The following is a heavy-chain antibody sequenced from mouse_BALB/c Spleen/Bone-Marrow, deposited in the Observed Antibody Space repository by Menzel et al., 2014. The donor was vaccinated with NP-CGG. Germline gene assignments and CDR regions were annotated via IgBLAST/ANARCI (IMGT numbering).Heavy chain of an antibody. CDR2: INPDSSTI. CDR3: AKNYYYGYVAY. J-gene: IGHJ3*01. CDR1: GFDFSRFW. V-gene: IGHV4-1*02. D-gene: IGHD1-2*01. Sequence: EVQVVESGGGLVQPGGSLKLSCAASGFDFSRFWMTWVRQAPGKGIEWIGEINPDSSTINYTPSLKDKFIISRDNAKNTLYLQMSKVRSEDTALYYCAKNYYYGYVAYWGQGTLVTVSA.